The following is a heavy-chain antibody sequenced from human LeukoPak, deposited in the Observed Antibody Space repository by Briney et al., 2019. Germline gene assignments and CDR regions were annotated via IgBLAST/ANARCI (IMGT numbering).Heavy chain of an antibody. CDR3: ARVIHPITMIDPYYYYMDV. CDR1: GGSISSYY. Sequence: PSETLSLTCTVSGGSISSYYWSWIRQPAGKGLEWIGRIYTSGSTNYNPSLKSRVTMSVDTSKNQFSLKLSSVTAADTAVYYCARVIHPITMIDPYYYYMDVWGKGTTVTVSS. CDR2: IYTSGST. D-gene: IGHD3-22*01. V-gene: IGHV4-4*07. J-gene: IGHJ6*03.